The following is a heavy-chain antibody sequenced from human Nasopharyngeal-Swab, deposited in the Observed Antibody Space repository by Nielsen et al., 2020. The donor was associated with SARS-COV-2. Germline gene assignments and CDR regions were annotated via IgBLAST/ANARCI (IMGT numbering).Heavy chain of an antibody. D-gene: IGHD3-3*01. CDR3: ARGYDFRSGSNAFDI. CDR2: ITSGSSYI. Sequence: GGSLRLSCAASGFTFSSYSMNWVRQAPGKGLEWVSSITSGSSYIYYADSVKGRSTISRDNAKNSLFLQMNSLRAEDTAVYYCARGYDFRSGSNAFDIWGQGTMVTVSS. J-gene: IGHJ3*02. CDR1: GFTFSSYS. V-gene: IGHV3-21*01.